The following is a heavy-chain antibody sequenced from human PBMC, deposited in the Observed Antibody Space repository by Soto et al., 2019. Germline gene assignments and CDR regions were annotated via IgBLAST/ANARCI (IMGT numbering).Heavy chain of an antibody. CDR2: IKSKTDGGTT. Sequence: SVSNAWMNWVRQAPGKGLEWVGHIKSKTDGGTTDYAAPVKGRFTISRDDSKNTLYLQMNSLKTEDTAVYYCTTDSDYGDYYFDYWGQGTLVTVSS. D-gene: IGHD4-17*01. V-gene: IGHV3-15*07. CDR3: TTDSDYGDYYFDY. J-gene: IGHJ4*02. CDR1: SVSNAW.